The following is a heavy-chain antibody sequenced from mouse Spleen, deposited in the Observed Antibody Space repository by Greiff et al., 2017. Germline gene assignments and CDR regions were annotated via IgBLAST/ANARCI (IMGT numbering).Heavy chain of an antibody. J-gene: IGHJ4*01. V-gene: IGHV5-9*04. CDR2: ISSGGGNT. D-gene: IGHD2-1*01. CDR1: GFTFSSYT. CDR3: ARQKIYYGNYDAMDY. Sequence: EVKVEESGGGLVKPGGSLKLSCAASGFTFSSYTMSWVRQTPAKRLEWVATISSGGGNTYYPDSVKGRFTISRDNARNTLYLQMSSLRSEDTAMYYCARQKIYYGNYDAMDYWGQGTSVTVSS.